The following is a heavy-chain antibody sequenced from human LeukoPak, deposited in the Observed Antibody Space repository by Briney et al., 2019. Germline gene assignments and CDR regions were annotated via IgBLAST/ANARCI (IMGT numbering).Heavy chain of an antibody. CDR2: IYSGGRT. Sequence: PGGSLRLFCAASGFTFSSYSMNWVRQAPGKGLQWVSVIYSGGRTNYADSVKGRFSMSRDKSNGTVYLQLNSLRTDDTAVYFCARVPFTASLGDYFDYWGQGALVTVSS. CDR1: GFTFSSYS. D-gene: IGHD3-16*01. V-gene: IGHV3-66*01. J-gene: IGHJ4*02. CDR3: ARVPFTASLGDYFDY.